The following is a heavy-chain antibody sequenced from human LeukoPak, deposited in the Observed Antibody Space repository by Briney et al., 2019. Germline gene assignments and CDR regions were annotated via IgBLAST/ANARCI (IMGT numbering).Heavy chain of an antibody. J-gene: IGHJ6*02. Sequence: PSETLSLICTVSGDSISSDYWSWIRQPPGRALEWIGHIYYSGSTNYNPSLKSRVTISVDTSKNQFSLKLSSVTAADTAVYYCARSITIFGAPYYYGMDVWGQGTTVTVSS. CDR3: ARSITIFGAPYYYGMDV. CDR2: IYYSGST. V-gene: IGHV4-59*01. D-gene: IGHD3-3*01. CDR1: GDSISSDY.